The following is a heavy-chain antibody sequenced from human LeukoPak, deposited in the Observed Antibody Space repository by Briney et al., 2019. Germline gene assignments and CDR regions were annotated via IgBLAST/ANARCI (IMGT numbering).Heavy chain of an antibody. J-gene: IGHJ4*02. CDR1: GGSISSSSYY. D-gene: IGHD2-2*01. Sequence: SETLSLTCTVSGGSISSSSYYWGWIRQPPGKGLEWIGSIHYSGSTYYNPSLKSRVTISVDTSKNQFSLKLSSVTAADTAVYYCARRSGVVVPAAFDYWGQGTLVTVSS. V-gene: IGHV4-39*01. CDR3: ARRSGVVVPAAFDY. CDR2: IHYSGST.